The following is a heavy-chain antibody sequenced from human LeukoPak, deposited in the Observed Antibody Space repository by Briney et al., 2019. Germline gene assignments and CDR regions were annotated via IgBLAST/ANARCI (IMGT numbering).Heavy chain of an antibody. V-gene: IGHV4-59*01. CDR3: ARVGGLNWGSFWDWYFDL. J-gene: IGHJ2*01. CDR2: IYYSGST. Sequence: SETLSLTCTVSGGSISSYYWSWIREPPGKGLGWIGYIYYSGSTNYNPSLKSRVTISVDTSKNQFSLKPSSVTAADTAVYYCARVGGLNWGSFWDWYFDLWGRGTLVTVSS. CDR1: GGSISSYY. D-gene: IGHD7-27*01.